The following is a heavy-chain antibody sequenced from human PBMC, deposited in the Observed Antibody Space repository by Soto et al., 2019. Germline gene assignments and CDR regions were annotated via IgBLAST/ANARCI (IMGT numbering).Heavy chain of an antibody. D-gene: IGHD1-26*01. Sequence: EVQLLESGGGLVQPGGSLRLSCAASGFTFSSYAMSWVRQAPGKGLEWVSAISGSGGSTYYADSVKGRFTISRDNSKNTLYLQMNSLRAEDTAVYYWTLGVGATCARYFDYWGQGTLVTVSS. V-gene: IGHV3-23*01. CDR2: ISGSGGST. CDR1: GFTFSSYA. CDR3: TLGVGATCARYFDY. J-gene: IGHJ4*02.